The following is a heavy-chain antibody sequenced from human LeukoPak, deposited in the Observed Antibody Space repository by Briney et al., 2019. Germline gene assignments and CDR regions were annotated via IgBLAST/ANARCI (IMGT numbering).Heavy chain of an antibody. V-gene: IGHV4-34*01. Sequence: SETLSLTCAVCGGSFSGYYWSWIRQPPGKGLEWIGEINHSGSTNYNPSLKSRVTISVDTSKNQFSLKLSSVTAADTAVYYCAREWSDYGMDVWGQGTTVTVSS. CDR3: AREWSDYGMDV. CDR1: GGSFSGYY. CDR2: INHSGST. J-gene: IGHJ6*02. D-gene: IGHD3-3*01.